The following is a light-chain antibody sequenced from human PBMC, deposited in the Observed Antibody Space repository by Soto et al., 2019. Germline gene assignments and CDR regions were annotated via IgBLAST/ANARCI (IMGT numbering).Light chain of an antibody. CDR1: SSDFGSYNY. Sequence: QSALAQPASVSGSPGQSITISCTGTSSDFGSYNYVSWYQHHPGKAPQLILYDVRDRPSGISNRFSGSNSGNTASLTISGLQAEDEAHYYCSSYTTTNTWVFGGGTKLTVL. V-gene: IGLV2-14*01. J-gene: IGLJ3*02. CDR3: SSYTTTNTWV. CDR2: DVR.